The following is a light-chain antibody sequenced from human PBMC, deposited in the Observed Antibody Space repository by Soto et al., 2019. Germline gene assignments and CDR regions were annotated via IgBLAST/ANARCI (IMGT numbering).Light chain of an antibody. CDR1: SSNIGAGYD. J-gene: IGLJ3*02. V-gene: IGLV1-40*01. CDR3: QSYDSSLSAR. CDR2: GNS. Sequence: QSVLTQPPSVSGAPGQRVTISCTGSSSNIGAGYDVHWYQQLPGTAPKLLIYGNSNRPSGVPDRFSGSKSVTSASLAITGLQAEDEADYYCQSYDSSLSARFGGGTKLTV.